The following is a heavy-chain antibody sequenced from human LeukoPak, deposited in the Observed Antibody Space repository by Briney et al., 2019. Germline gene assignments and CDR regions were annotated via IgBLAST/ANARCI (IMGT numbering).Heavy chain of an antibody. CDR2: INPGDSDT. V-gene: IGHV5-51*01. CDR1: GYSFTRYW. CDR3: ARLKNSMVFYGLDV. J-gene: IGHJ6*02. Sequence: GESLKISCKGTGYSFTRYWIGWVRQMPGKGLEWMGIINPGDSDTRYRPSFQGQVTISADKSISTAYLQWSSLKASDTAMYYCARLKNSMVFYGLDVWGQGTTVTVSS. D-gene: IGHD2/OR15-2a*01.